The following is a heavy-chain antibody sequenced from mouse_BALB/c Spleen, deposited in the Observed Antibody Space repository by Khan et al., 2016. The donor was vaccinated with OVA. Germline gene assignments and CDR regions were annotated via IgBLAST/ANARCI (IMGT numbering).Heavy chain of an antibody. CDR1: GFTFSDYY. D-gene: IGHD2-14*01. CDR3: AREWGLYRYAWFAY. Sequence: EVQLLETGGGLVKPGGSLKLSCAASGFTFSDYYMYWVRQTPEKRLEWVATISDGGSYTYYPDSVKGRFSIFRDNAQNHLYLQMNSLKSEDTAMYYWAREWGLYRYAWFAYWGQGTLVTVSA. J-gene: IGHJ3*01. V-gene: IGHV5-4*02. CDR2: ISDGGSYT.